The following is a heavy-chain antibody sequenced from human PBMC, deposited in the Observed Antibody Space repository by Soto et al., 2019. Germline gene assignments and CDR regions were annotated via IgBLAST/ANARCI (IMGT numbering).Heavy chain of an antibody. CDR3: ARDGSDTWNYYYGLDV. J-gene: IGHJ6*02. D-gene: IGHD1-1*01. CDR1: GFTFSTYA. CDR2: LSHDGSNK. Sequence: QVQLVESGGGLVQPGRSLRISCAASGFTFSTYAMGWVRQAPGKGLEWVAILSHDGSNKQYTDPVKGRFTISRDNSKNTLNLHMSSLRLEDTAVYFCARDGSDTWNYYYGLDVWGQGTTVTVSS. V-gene: IGHV3-30-3*01.